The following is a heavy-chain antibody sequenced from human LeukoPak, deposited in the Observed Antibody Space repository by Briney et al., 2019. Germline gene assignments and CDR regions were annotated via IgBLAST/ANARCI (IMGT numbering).Heavy chain of an antibody. CDR1: GGSTSSYY. J-gene: IGHJ3*02. V-gene: IGHV4-59*01. CDR3: ARGWYYDYVWGSYRYPDAFDI. CDR2: IYYSGST. Sequence: KPSETLSLTCTVSGGSTSSYYWSWIRQPPGKGLEWIGYIYYSGSTNYNPSLKSRVTISVDTSKNQFSLKLSSVTAADTAVYYCARGWYYDYVWGSYRYPDAFDIWGQGTMVTVSS. D-gene: IGHD3-16*02.